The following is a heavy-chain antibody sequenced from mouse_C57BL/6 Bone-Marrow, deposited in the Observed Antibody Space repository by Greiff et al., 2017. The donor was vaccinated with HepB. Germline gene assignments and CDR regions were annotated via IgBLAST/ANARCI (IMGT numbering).Heavy chain of an antibody. CDR2: IDPETGGT. V-gene: IGHV1-15*01. CDR3: TGLLRSRYFDV. Sequence: VQLQQSGAELVRPGASVTLSCKASGYTFTDYEMHWVKQTPVHGLEWIGAIDPETGGTASNQKFKGKAILTADKSSSTAYMELRSLTSEDSAVYYCTGLLRSRYFDVWGTGTTVTVSS. D-gene: IGHD1-1*01. J-gene: IGHJ1*03. CDR1: GYTFTDYE.